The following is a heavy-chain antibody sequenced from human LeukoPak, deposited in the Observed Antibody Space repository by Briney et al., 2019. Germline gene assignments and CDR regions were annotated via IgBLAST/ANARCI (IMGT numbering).Heavy chain of an antibody. Sequence: GGPLRLSCAASGFTVSSYGMHWVRQAPGKGLEWVAFIRYDGSNKYYADSVKGRFTISRDNSKNTLYLQMNSQRAEDTAVYYCAKNPIMTTVVTVYYYYMDVWGKGTTVTVSS. D-gene: IGHD4-23*01. CDR3: AKNPIMTTVVTVYYYYMDV. CDR2: IRYDGSNK. J-gene: IGHJ6*03. V-gene: IGHV3-30*02. CDR1: GFTVSSYG.